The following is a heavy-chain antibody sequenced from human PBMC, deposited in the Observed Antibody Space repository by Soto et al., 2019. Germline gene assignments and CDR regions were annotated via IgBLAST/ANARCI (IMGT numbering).Heavy chain of an antibody. Sequence: GGSLRLSCAASGFTFSSYGMHWVRQAPGKGLEWVAVIWYDGSNKYYADSVKGRFTISRDNSKNTLYLQMNSLRAEDTAVYYCAANYYDSSGYYPHQLDYWGQGTLVTVSS. V-gene: IGHV3-33*01. J-gene: IGHJ4*02. CDR2: IWYDGSNK. CDR1: GFTFSSYG. CDR3: AANYYDSSGYYPHQLDY. D-gene: IGHD3-22*01.